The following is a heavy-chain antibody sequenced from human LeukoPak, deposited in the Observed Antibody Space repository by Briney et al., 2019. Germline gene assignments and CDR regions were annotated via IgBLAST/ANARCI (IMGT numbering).Heavy chain of an antibody. CDR1: GFTVSSNY. CDR3: ARGKGWYTGIVLDY. J-gene: IGHJ4*02. CDR2: IYSGGTT. Sequence: GGSLRLSFATSGFTVSSNYMSWVRRAPGRGLEWVSVIYSGGTTYYADSVKGRFTVSRDSSKNTLYLQMNSLRAEDTAVYYCARGKGWYTGIVLDYWGQGTLVTVSS. V-gene: IGHV3-53*05. D-gene: IGHD2-15*01.